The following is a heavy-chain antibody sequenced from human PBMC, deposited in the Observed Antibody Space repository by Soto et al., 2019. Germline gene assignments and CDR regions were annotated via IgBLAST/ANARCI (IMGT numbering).Heavy chain of an antibody. V-gene: IGHV1-69*13. CDR2: IIPIFGTA. Sequence: SVKVSCKXSGGTFSSYAISWVRQAPGQGLEWMGGIIPIFGTANYAQKFQGRVTITADESTSTAYMELSSLRSEDTAVYYCARGTMGATKPFDYWGQGTLVTVSS. D-gene: IGHD1-26*01. CDR3: ARGTMGATKPFDY. J-gene: IGHJ4*02. CDR1: GGTFSSYA.